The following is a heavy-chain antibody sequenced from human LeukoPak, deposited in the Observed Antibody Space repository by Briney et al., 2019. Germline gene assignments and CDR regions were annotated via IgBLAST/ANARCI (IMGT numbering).Heavy chain of an antibody. D-gene: IGHD2-2*01. J-gene: IGHJ3*02. Sequence: ASXXVSCKASGYTFTGYYMHWVRQAPGKGSEWMGWINPNSGCTNYAQKFQCRVTMTRDTSISTAYMELSRLRSDDTAVYYCARVLVPAATDDAFDIWGQGTMVTVSS. CDR2: INPNSGCT. V-gene: IGHV1-2*02. CDR3: ARVLVPAATDDAFDI. CDR1: GYTFTGYY.